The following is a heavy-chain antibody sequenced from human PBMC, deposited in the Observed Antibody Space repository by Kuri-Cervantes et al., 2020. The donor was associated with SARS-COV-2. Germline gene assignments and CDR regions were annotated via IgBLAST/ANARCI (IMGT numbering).Heavy chain of an antibody. J-gene: IGHJ5*02. CDR1: GFTFSSYG. CDR2: ISYDGSNK. Sequence: GESLKISCAASGFTFSSYGMHWVRQAPGKGLEWVAVISYDGSNKYYADSVKGRFTISRDNSKNTLYLQMNSLRAEDTAVYYCAKVGYSTRRALFDPWGQGTLVTVSS. V-gene: IGHV3-30*18. D-gene: IGHD6-13*01. CDR3: AKVGYSTRRALFDP.